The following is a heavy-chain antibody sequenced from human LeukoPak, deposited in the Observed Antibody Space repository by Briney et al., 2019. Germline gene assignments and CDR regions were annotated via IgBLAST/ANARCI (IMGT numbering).Heavy chain of an antibody. V-gene: IGHV3-30*02. CDR3: AKDRPWLDQ. CDR1: GFSVNAYG. J-gene: IGHJ5*02. D-gene: IGHD6-6*01. CDR2: IRYDGNRK. Sequence: PGGSLRLSCAASGFSVNAYGIHWVRQAPGKGLEWVAFIRYDGNRKYYIDSVRGRFAVSRDASKNTVFLQMNSLKAEDTAIYYCAKDRPWLDQWGQGTLVTVPS.